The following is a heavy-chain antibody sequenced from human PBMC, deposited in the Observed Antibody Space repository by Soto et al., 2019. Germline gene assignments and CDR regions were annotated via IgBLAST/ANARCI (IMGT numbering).Heavy chain of an antibody. J-gene: IGHJ4*02. CDR3: AGRPKLLWNYFDH. CDR1: GYSISNGYY. Sequence: SETLSLTCTVSGYSISNGYYWGWIRQPPGKGLEWIGSMYQSGSAYYNPSLKSRVTISLDTSKNQVSLKLSSVTAADTAVYYCAGRPKLLWNYFDHWGQGSLVTVSS. D-gene: IGHD3-10*01. CDR2: MYQSGSA. V-gene: IGHV4-38-2*02.